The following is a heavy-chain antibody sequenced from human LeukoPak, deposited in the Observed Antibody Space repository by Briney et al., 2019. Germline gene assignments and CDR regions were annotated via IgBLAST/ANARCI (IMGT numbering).Heavy chain of an antibody. CDR2: IKSKTDGGTT. Sequence: GGSLRLSCVASGFTFSNAWMSWVRQAPGKGLEWVGRIKSKTDGGTTDYAAPVKGRFTISRDDSKNTLYLQMNSLKTEDTAVSYCTKAWGYYHYGMDVWGQGTTVTVSS. V-gene: IGHV3-15*01. D-gene: IGHD3-16*01. CDR3: TKAWGYYHYGMDV. CDR1: GFTFSNAW. J-gene: IGHJ6*02.